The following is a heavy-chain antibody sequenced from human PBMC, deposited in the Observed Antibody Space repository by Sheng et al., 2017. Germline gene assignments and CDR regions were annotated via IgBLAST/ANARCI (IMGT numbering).Heavy chain of an antibody. J-gene: IGHJ4*02. Sequence: QVQLQESGPGLVKPSQTLSLTCTVSGGSVSTGDHYWTWIRQHPGKGLEWIGYIYNSATTYINPSLKSPITISVDTSKNQFSLNLSSVTVADTAVYYCARSALYGRFLESLIPLEYWGPGILVTVSS. V-gene: IGHV4-31*01. CDR3: ARSALYGRFLESLIPLEY. CDR2: IYNSATT. D-gene: IGHD3-3*01. CDR1: GGSVSTGDHY.